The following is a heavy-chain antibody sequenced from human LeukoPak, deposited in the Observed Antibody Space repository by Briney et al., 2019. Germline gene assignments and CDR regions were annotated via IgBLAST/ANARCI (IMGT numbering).Heavy chain of an antibody. Sequence: PSETLSLTCTVSGASISSYYWSWIRQPPGKGLEWIGYIYYSGSTNYNPSLKSRVTISVDTSKNQFSLKLSSVTVADTAVYYCARGPPGYSSSWYGGLSWFDPWGQGTLVTVSS. D-gene: IGHD6-13*01. CDR1: GASISSYY. J-gene: IGHJ5*02. CDR2: IYYSGST. CDR3: ARGPPGYSSSWYGGLSWFDP. V-gene: IGHV4-59*01.